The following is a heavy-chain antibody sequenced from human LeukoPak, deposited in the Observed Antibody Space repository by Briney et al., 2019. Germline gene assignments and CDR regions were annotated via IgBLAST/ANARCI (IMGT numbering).Heavy chain of an antibody. Sequence: PSETLSLTCTVSGGSISTSSYYWGWIRQTPGKGLEWIGSIYYRGSTYYKSSLKSRVTISLDTSKNQFSLKVSSVTAADTAVYYCANCRYYGDYRGTYFDYWGQGTLVTVSS. CDR2: IYYRGST. V-gene: IGHV4-39*07. CDR1: GGSISTSSYY. D-gene: IGHD4-17*01. CDR3: ANCRYYGDYRGTYFDY. J-gene: IGHJ4*02.